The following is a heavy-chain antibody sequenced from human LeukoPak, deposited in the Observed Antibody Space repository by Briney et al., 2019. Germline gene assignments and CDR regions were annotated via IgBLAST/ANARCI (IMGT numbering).Heavy chain of an antibody. CDR3: ARVIDYDFWSGYFDY. D-gene: IGHD3-3*01. CDR2: ISSSGSTI. CDR1: GFTFSDYY. V-gene: IGHV3-11*04. J-gene: IGHJ4*02. Sequence: GGSLRLSCAASGFTFSDYYMSWIRQAPGKGLEWGSYISSSGSTIYYADSVKGRFTISRDNAKNSLYLQMNSLRAEDTAVYYCARVIDYDFWSGYFDYWGQGTLVTVSS.